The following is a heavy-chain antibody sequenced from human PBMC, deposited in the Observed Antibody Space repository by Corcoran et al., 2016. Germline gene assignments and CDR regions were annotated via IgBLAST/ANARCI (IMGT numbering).Heavy chain of an antibody. CDR1: GFTPSSYW. V-gene: IGHV3-74*03. J-gene: IGHJ5*02. D-gene: IGHD1-1*01. Sequence: EVHLVESGGGLVQRGGSLRISCAASGFTPSSYWMQWVHQAPGKGLVWVAHIGNDGSATAYADSVKGRFTVTRDNAKNTLELQMNSLRDEDTAVYYCAASVYNRADSWGQGTLVTVSS. CDR3: AASVYNRADS. CDR2: IGNDGSAT.